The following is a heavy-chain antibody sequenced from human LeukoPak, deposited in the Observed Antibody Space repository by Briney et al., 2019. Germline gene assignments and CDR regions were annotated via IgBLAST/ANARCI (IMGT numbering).Heavy chain of an antibody. CDR1: GASITSGEFY. Sequence: SETLSLTCTVSGASITSGEFYCSWIRQPPGKGLEWIGEINHSGSTNYNPSLKSRVTISVDTSKNQFSLKLSSVTAADTAVYYCARGAYSGSCWIRHGFDPWGQGTLVTVSS. CDR2: INHSGST. V-gene: IGHV4-34*01. CDR3: ARGAYSGSCWIRHGFDP. D-gene: IGHD1-26*01. J-gene: IGHJ5*02.